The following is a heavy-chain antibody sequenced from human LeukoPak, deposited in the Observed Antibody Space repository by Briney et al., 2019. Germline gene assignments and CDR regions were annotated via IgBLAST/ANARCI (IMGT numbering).Heavy chain of an antibody. Sequence: GGSLRLSCAASGFTFSSCGMSWVRQAPGKGLEWVSIVSDSGGSTYYADSVKGRFTISRDNSKNTLYLQMNSLRAEDSAIYYCAKRVSYSSGSHFDYWGQGTLVTVSS. J-gene: IGHJ4*02. CDR3: AKRVSYSSGSHFDY. CDR2: VSDSGGST. CDR1: GFTFSSCG. D-gene: IGHD3-10*01. V-gene: IGHV3-23*01.